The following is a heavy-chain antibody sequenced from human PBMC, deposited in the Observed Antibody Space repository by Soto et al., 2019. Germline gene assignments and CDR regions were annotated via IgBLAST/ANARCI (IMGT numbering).Heavy chain of an antibody. D-gene: IGHD6-13*01. Sequence: PGGSLRLSCAASGFTFSSYGMHWVRQAPGKGLEWVAVIWYDGSNKYYADSVKGRFTISRDNSKNTLYLQMNSLRAEDTAVYYCARDGGDIAADLYGMDVWGQGTTVTVSS. CDR1: GFTFSSYG. CDR3: ARDGGDIAADLYGMDV. V-gene: IGHV3-33*01. J-gene: IGHJ6*02. CDR2: IWYDGSNK.